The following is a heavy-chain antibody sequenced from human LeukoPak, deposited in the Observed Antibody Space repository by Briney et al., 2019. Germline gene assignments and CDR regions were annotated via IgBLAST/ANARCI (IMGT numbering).Heavy chain of an antibody. CDR3: AKDPMYYYDSSGYYPYYFDY. CDR1: GFTFSSYE. D-gene: IGHD3-22*01. Sequence: GGSLRLSCAASGFTFSSYEMNWVRQAPGKGLEWVSYISSSDSTIYYADSVKGRFTISRDNSKNTLYLQMNSLRAEDTAVYYCAKDPMYYYDSSGYYPYYFDYWGQGTLVTVSS. J-gene: IGHJ4*02. V-gene: IGHV3-48*03. CDR2: ISSSDSTI.